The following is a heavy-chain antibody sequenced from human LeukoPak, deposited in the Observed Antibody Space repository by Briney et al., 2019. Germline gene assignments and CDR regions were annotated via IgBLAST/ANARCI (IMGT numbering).Heavy chain of an antibody. CDR3: TRGPLSGSSRDY. V-gene: IGHV1-8*01. CDR1: VYTLTFYD. D-gene: IGHD1-26*01. Sequence: ASVNVSCTASVYTLTFYDINRVRQATGQGLDWMGWMNPDTGDTGYAQKFQGRVTMTSNTSIDTAYMELSGLRSEDSAIYYCTRGPLSGSSRDYWGQGTLVTVSS. J-gene: IGHJ4*02. CDR2: MNPDTGDT.